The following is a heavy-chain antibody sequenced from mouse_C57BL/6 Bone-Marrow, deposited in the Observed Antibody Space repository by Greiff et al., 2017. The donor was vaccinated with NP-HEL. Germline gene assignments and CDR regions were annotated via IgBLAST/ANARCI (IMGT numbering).Heavy chain of an antibody. CDR3: ARRPLFITTVVATEYFDV. CDR2: IYPRSGNT. V-gene: IGHV1-81*01. Sequence: QVQLQQSGAELARPGASVKLSCKASGYTFTSYGISWVKQRIGQGLEWIGEIYPRSGNTYYNEKFKGKATLTADKSSSTAYMELRSLTAEDSAVYFCARRPLFITTVVATEYFDVWGTGTTVTVSS. D-gene: IGHD1-1*01. CDR1: GYTFTSYG. J-gene: IGHJ1*03.